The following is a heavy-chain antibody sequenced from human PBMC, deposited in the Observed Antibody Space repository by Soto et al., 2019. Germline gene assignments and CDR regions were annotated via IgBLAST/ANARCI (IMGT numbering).Heavy chain of an antibody. V-gene: IGHV5-51*01. Sequence: ESLKISFKGSGSTFTIYWIGWVLQMPGKGLDSMGIIYPGASDTRYSPSFQGQVTISADKSISTDYLQWSSLKASDNAMYDCASHGPRVYYENSEDEDYGMDVWGQGTTVTVSS. CDR1: GSTFTIYW. CDR2: IYPGASDT. D-gene: IGHD3-22*01. CDR3: ASHGPRVYYENSEDEDYGMDV. J-gene: IGHJ6*02.